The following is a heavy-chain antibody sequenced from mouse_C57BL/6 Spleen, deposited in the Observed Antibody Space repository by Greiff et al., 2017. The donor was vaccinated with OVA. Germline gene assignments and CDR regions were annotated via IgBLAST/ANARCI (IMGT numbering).Heavy chain of an antibody. Sequence: ESGPGLVKPSQSLSLTCSVTGYSITSGYYWNWIRQFPGNKLEWMGYISYDGSNNYNPSLKNRISITRDTSKNQFFRKLNSVTTEDTATYYCARDGYSNSEGFAYWGQGTLVTVSA. J-gene: IGHJ3*01. CDR2: ISYDGSN. CDR3: ARDGYSNSEGFAY. D-gene: IGHD2-5*01. V-gene: IGHV3-6*01. CDR1: GYSITSGYY.